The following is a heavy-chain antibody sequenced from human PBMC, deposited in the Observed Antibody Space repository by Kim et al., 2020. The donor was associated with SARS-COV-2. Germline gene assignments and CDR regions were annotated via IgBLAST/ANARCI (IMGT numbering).Heavy chain of an antibody. V-gene: IGHV3-21*01. Sequence: GGSLRLSCAASGFTFSSYSMNWVRQAPGKGLEWVSSISSSSSYIYYADSVKGRFTISRDNAKNSLYLQMNSLRAEDTAVYYCARELVPGRDYYYYGMDVWGQGTTVTVSS. J-gene: IGHJ6*02. CDR2: ISSSSSYI. D-gene: IGHD2-2*01. CDR3: ARELVPGRDYYYYGMDV. CDR1: GFTFSSYS.